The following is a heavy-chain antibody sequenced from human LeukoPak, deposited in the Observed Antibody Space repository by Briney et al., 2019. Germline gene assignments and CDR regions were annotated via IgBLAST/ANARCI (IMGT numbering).Heavy chain of an antibody. J-gene: IGHJ4*02. D-gene: IGHD3-22*01. CDR2: ISSSGSTI. Sequence: SGGSLRLSCAASGFTFSDYYMSWIRQAPGKGLEWVSYISSSGSTIYYADSVKGRFTISRDNAKNSLYLQMNSLRAEDTAVYYCASGPNGPVVVNYYWGQGTLVTVSS. V-gene: IGHV3-11*01. CDR3: ASGPNGPVVVNYY. CDR1: GFTFSDYY.